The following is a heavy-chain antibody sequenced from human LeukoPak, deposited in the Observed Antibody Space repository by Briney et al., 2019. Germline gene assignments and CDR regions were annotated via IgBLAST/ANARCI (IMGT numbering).Heavy chain of an antibody. CDR2: INHSGCT. CDR3: ARAKRYYYCSSTSCYSWFDP. V-gene: IGHV4-34*01. D-gene: IGHD2-2*01. CDR1: GGSFSGYY. J-gene: IGHJ5*02. Sequence: SETLSLTCAVYGGSFSGYYWSWIRQPPRKGLEWIGEINHSGCTNYNPSLKSRVTISVDTSKNQFSLKLSSVTAADTAVYYCARAKRYYYCSSTSCYSWFDPWGQGTLVTVSS.